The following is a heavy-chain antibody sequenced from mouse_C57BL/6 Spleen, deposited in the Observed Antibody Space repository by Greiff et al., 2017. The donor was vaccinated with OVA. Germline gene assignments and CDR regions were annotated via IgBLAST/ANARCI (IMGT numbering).Heavy chain of an antibody. D-gene: IGHD1-1*01. CDR3: AESECYSSSYYFDY. CDR2: IYPGDGDT. V-gene: IGHV1-82*01. Sequence: VQLQQSGPELVKPGASVKISCKASGYAFSSSWMNWVKQRPGKGLEWIGRIYPGDGDTNYNGKFKGKATLTADKSSSTAYMQLSSLTAEDSAVYFCAESECYSSSYYFDYWGQGTTLTVSS. CDR1: GYAFSSSW. J-gene: IGHJ2*01.